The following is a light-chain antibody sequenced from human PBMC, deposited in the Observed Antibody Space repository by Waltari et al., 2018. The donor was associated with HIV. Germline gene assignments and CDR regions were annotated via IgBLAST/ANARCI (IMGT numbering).Light chain of an antibody. Sequence: SVLTHAPSAAVTAGQRFTISCSRSSSHIGSNTLTWYQQFPGTAPKLLIYSYGQRPSGVPERFSGSKSATSASLAISGLRSEDEADYYCATWDDSLNGWVFGGGTKLTVL. J-gene: IGLJ3*02. CDR2: SYG. V-gene: IGLV1-44*01. CDR1: SSHIGSNT. CDR3: ATWDDSLNGWV.